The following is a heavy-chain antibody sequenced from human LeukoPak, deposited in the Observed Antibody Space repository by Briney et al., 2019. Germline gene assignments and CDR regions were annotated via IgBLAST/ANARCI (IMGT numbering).Heavy chain of an antibody. V-gene: IGHV3-23*01. J-gene: IGHJ5*02. CDR3: AKDPWAQDSSSRDWFDP. D-gene: IGHD6-13*01. CDR1: GFTFSSYA. CDR2: ISGSGGST. Sequence: PGGSLRLSCAASGFTFSSYAMSWVRQAPGKGLEWVSAISGSGGSTYYADSVKGRFTISRDNSKNTLYLQMNSLRAEDTAVYYCAKDPWAQDSSSRDWFDPWGQGTLVTVSS.